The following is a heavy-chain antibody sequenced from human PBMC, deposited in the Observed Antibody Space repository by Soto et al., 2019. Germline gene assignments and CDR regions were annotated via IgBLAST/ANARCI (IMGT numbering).Heavy chain of an antibody. CDR3: AHGTYGATSSPFDA. CDR2: IYWDDAK. D-gene: IGHD2-21*01. J-gene: IGHJ4*02. CDR1: GFSLTSGEVG. Sequence: QITLIESGPTLVKPTQTLTLTCNFSGFSLTSGEVGVAWIRQPPGKALEWLALIYWDDAKRYTPSLKTRLTTPKHTSKDQVVLTMTNVDPVDTATYFCAHGTYGATSSPFDAWGQGALVTVSS. V-gene: IGHV2-5*02.